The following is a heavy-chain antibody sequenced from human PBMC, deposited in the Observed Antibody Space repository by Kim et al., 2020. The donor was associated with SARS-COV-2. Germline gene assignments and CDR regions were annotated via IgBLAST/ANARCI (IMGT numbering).Heavy chain of an antibody. D-gene: IGHD7-27*01. CDR3: ARAGASDAVDI. CDR2: T. Sequence: TYYANSMKGRFTISRDNSKNTLYLQMGSLRAEDMAVYYCARAGASDAVDIWGQGTMVTVSS. J-gene: IGHJ3*02. V-gene: IGHV3-64*01.